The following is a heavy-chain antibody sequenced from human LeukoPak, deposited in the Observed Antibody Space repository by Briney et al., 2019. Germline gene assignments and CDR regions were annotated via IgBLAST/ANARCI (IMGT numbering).Heavy chain of an antibody. CDR3: AKDSLKEGGHWLNP. Sequence: GGSLRLSCAASGFTFSSYAMSWVRQAPGKGLEWVSAIGGSGVNTYYADSVKGRFTISRDNSKNTLYLQMNSLRAEDTAVYYCAKDSLKEGGHWLNPWGQGTLVTVSS. CDR2: IGGSGVNT. V-gene: IGHV3-23*01. D-gene: IGHD3-16*01. J-gene: IGHJ5*02. CDR1: GFTFSSYA.